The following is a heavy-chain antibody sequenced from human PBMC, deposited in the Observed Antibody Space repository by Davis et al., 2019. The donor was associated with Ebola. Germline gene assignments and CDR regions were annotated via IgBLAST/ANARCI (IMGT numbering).Heavy chain of an antibody. V-gene: IGHV3-23*01. Sequence: GGSLRLSCAASGFTFSSYAMSWVRQAPGKGLGWVSAISGSGGSTYYADSVKGRFTISRDNAKNSLYLQMNSLRAEDTAVYYCARSSIAARPGYYYGMDVWGQGTTVTVSS. CDR3: ARSSIAARPGYYYGMDV. D-gene: IGHD6-6*01. CDR2: ISGSGGST. J-gene: IGHJ6*02. CDR1: GFTFSSYA.